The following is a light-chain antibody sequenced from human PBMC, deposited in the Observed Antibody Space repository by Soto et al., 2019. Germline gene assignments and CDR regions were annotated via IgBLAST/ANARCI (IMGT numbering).Light chain of an antibody. CDR1: SRDVGGYHY. CDR2: DVT. CDR3: SSYTSSSTLVV. Sequence: QSVLTQPASVSGSPGQSITISCTGTSRDVGGYHYVSWYQQHPGKAPKLMIYDVTNQPSGVSNRFSGSKSGNTASLTISGLQAEDEADDYCSSYTSSSTLVVFGGGTKLTVL. V-gene: IGLV2-14*01. J-gene: IGLJ2*01.